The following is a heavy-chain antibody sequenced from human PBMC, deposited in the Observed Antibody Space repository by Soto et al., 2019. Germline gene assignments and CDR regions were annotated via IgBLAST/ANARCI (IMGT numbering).Heavy chain of an antibody. D-gene: IGHD3-10*01. CDR1: GFTFGSYG. CDR2: ISYDGSNK. CDR3: AKTVRRGLDDAFDI. Sequence: GGSLRLSCAAPGFTFGSYGMQWVRQAPGKGLEWVAVISYDGSNKYYADSVKGRFTISRDNSKNTLYLQMNSLRAEDTAVYYCAKTVRRGLDDAFDIWGQGTMVTVSS. J-gene: IGHJ3*02. V-gene: IGHV3-30*18.